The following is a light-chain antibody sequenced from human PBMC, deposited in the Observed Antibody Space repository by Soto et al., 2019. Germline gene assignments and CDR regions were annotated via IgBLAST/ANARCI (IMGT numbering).Light chain of an antibody. Sequence: DIRMTQSPSSLSASVGDTVTITCRASQSISSHLNWYQQKPGKAPNLLMYTASNLQSGVPSRFSGSGSGTDFTLTISRLEPEDFAVYYCQQYGSSPPITFGQGTRLEIK. J-gene: IGKJ5*01. CDR2: TAS. CDR1: QSISSH. V-gene: IGKV1-39*01. CDR3: QQYGSSPPIT.